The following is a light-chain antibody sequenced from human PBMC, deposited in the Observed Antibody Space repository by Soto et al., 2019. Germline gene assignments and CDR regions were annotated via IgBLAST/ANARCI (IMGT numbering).Light chain of an antibody. CDR2: DDN. CDR3: GSWDSSLSAYV. V-gene: IGLV1-51*01. CDR1: SSNIGGNS. J-gene: IGLJ1*01. Sequence: QSVLTQPPSVSAAPGQKVTISCSGSSSNIGGNSVSWYQQLPGTAPKLLIYDDNKRPSGIPVRFSGSKSGTSATLGITGFQTGDEADYYCGSWDSSLSAYVFGTGTKSPS.